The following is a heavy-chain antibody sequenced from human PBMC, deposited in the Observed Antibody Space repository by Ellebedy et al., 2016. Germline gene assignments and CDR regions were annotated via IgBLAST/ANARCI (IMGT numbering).Heavy chain of an antibody. Sequence: SETLSLTCTVSGDSMTRGSYYWTWIRQPPGKGLEWIGYIHHFGTTNYNPSLKSRVTISLDTSKNQFSLKLNSLTAADTAVYYCVRERITMVRQDYYGMDVWGQGTTVTVSS. V-gene: IGHV4-61*01. CDR2: IHHFGTT. CDR3: VRERITMVRQDYYGMDV. J-gene: IGHJ6*02. CDR1: GDSMTRGSYY. D-gene: IGHD3-10*01.